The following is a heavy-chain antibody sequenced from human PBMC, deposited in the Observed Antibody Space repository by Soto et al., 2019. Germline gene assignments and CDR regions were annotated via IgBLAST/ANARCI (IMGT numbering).Heavy chain of an antibody. CDR1: GGSISSSSYY. Sequence: QLQLQESGPGLVKPSETLSLTCTVSGGSISSSSYYWGWIRQPPGKGLEWIGSIYYSGSTYYNPSLKSRVTISVDTSKNQFSLKLSSVTAADTAVYYCASQYNYGDYCYFDLWGRGTLVTVSS. V-gene: IGHV4-39*01. D-gene: IGHD4-17*01. CDR2: IYYSGST. CDR3: ASQYNYGDYCYFDL. J-gene: IGHJ2*01.